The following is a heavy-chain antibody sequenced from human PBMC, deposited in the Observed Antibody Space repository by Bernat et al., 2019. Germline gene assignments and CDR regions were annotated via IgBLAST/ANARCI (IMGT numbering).Heavy chain of an antibody. Sequence: GGGGGGAGGWVGLAGAASGCTFRNAWVGWVRQAPGKGLEWVGRITSKTDGGTTDYAAPVKGRFTISRDDSKNTLYLQMNSLKTEDTAVYYCTTELYCSSTSCYDYWGQGTLVTVSS. D-gene: IGHD2-2*01. CDR1: GCTFRNAW. V-gene: IGHV3-15*01. J-gene: IGHJ4*02. CDR3: TTELYCSSTSCYDY. CDR2: ITSKTDGGTT.